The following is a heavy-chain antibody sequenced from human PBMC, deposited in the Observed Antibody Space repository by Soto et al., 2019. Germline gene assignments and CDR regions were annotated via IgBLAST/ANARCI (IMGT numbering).Heavy chain of an antibody. D-gene: IGHD2-15*01. CDR1: GGSFSGYY. Sequence: PSETLSLTCAVYGGSFSGYYWSWIRQPPGKGLEWIGEINHSGSTNYNPSLKSRVTISVDTSKNQFSLKLSSVTAADTAVYYCARGGDIVVVVAATSFDYWGQGTLVTVSS. CDR3: ARGGDIVVVVAATSFDY. CDR2: INHSGST. V-gene: IGHV4-34*01. J-gene: IGHJ4*02.